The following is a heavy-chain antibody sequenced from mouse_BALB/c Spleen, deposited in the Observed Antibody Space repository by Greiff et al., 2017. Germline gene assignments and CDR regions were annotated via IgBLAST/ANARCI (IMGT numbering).Heavy chain of an antibody. Sequence: QVQLQQPGAELVRPGASAKLSCKASGYTFTSHWMNRVKQSPEQGLEWIGRIDPYDSETHYNQKFKDKAILTVDKSSSTAYMQLSSLTSEDSAVYYCARYGRNYGPSMDYWGQGTSVTVSS. CDR3: ARYGRNYGPSMDY. J-gene: IGHJ4*01. V-gene: IGHV1-52*01. CDR1: GYTFTSHW. D-gene: IGHD1-2*01. CDR2: IDPYDSET.